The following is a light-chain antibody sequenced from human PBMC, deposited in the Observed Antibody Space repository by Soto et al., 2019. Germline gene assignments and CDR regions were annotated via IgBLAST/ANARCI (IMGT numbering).Light chain of an antibody. CDR1: QSISSY. CDR3: QQSYSTPYT. Sequence: DIQMTQSPSSLSASVGDRVTITCRASQSISSYLNWYQQKPGKAPKLLIYAASSLQSGVPSRFSGSGSGTDFTLTIISLQPEDFATYYCQQSYSTPYTFGQGNKLEIK. CDR2: AAS. V-gene: IGKV1-39*01. J-gene: IGKJ2*01.